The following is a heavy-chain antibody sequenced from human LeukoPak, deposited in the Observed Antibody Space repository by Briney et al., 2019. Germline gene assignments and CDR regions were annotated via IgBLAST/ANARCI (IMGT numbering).Heavy chain of an antibody. D-gene: IGHD3-22*01. CDR3: AGGNDDSKLHH. Sequence: SETLSLTCSVSDDSVTSGNYYWSWIRQHPEKGPECIGHIHHSGTIYYNPSLLSRATISVDASKNQFSLRLSSVTAADTALYYCAGGNDDSKLHHWGQGTLVTVSS. CDR1: DDSVTSGNYY. V-gene: IGHV4-31*03. CDR2: IHHSGTI. J-gene: IGHJ1*01.